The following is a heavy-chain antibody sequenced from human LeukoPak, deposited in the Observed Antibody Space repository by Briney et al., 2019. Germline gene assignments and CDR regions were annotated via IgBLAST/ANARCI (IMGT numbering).Heavy chain of an antibody. J-gene: IGHJ4*02. V-gene: IGHV5-51*01. D-gene: IGHD2-21*01. CDR3: ARPAYCGGVVCYFDY. CDR2: IYPGDSDT. CDR1: GYSFTNYW. Sequence: GESLKISCKGSGYSFTNYWIGWVRQMPGKGLEWMGIIYPGDSDTRYSPSFQGQVTISADKSISTAYLQRSSLKASDTAMYYCARPAYCGGVVCYFDYWGQGTLVTVSS.